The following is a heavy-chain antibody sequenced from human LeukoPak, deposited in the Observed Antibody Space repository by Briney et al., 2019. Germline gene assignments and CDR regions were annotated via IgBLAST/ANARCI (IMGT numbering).Heavy chain of an antibody. V-gene: IGHV1-69*05. CDR1: GGTFSSYA. D-gene: IGHD3-10*01. J-gene: IGHJ3*02. Sequence: SVKVSCKASGGTFSSYAISWVRQAPGQGLEWMGGIIPIFGTANYAQKFQGRVTITTDESTSTAYMELSSLRSEDTAVYYCAFTPPANYYGSGRAFDIWGQGTMVTVSS. CDR3: AFTPPANYYGSGRAFDI. CDR2: IIPIFGTA.